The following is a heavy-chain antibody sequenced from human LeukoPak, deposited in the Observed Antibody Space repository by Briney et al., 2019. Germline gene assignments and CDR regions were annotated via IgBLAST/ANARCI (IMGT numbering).Heavy chain of an antibody. CDR1: GGSISSYY. CDR3: ARTYHYDSSANLYYFDY. D-gene: IGHD3-22*01. CDR2: IYYSGST. V-gene: IGHV4-59*12. Sequence: SETLSLTCTVSGGSISSYYWSWIRQPPGKGLEWMGYIYYSGSTNYNPSLKSRVTISVDTSKNRFSLQLTSVTAADTAVYYCARTYHYDSSANLYYFDYWGQGTLVTVSS. J-gene: IGHJ4*02.